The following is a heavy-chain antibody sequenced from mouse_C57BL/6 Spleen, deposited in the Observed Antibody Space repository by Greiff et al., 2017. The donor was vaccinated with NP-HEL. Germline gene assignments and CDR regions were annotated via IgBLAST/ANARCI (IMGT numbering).Heavy chain of an antibody. D-gene: IGHD2-4*01. CDR1: GYTFTNYW. V-gene: IGHV1-63*01. CDR2: IYPGGGYT. CDR3: ARGYDDYDGWYFDV. Sequence: VKLQESGAELVRPGTSVKMSCKASGYTFTNYWIGWAKQRPGHGLEWIGDIYPGGGYTNYNEKFKGKATLTADKSSSTAYMQFSSLTSEDSAIYYCARGYDDYDGWYFDVWGTGTTVTVSS. J-gene: IGHJ1*03.